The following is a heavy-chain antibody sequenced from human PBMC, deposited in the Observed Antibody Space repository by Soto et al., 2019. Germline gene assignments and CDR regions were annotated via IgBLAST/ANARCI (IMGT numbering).Heavy chain of an antibody. CDR3: ARLGNWFDP. CDR1: GGSISSYY. J-gene: IGHJ5*02. CDR2: IYYSGST. V-gene: IGHV4-59*08. Sequence: ETLSLTCTVSGGSISSYYWSWIRQPPGKGLEWIGYIYYSGSTNYNPSPKSRVTISVDTSKNQFSLKLSSVTAADTAVYYCARLGNWFDPWGQGTLVPSPQ.